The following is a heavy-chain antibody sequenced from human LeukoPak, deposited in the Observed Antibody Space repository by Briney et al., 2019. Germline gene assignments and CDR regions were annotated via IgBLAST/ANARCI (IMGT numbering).Heavy chain of an antibody. CDR2: ISGSGGST. D-gene: IGHD2-2*01. CDR1: GFTFSSYA. CDR3: AKDEDIVVVPAASIGY. Sequence: PGGSLRLSCAASGFTFSSYAMSWVRQAPGKGLEWVSAISGSGGSTYYADSVKGRFTISRDNSKNTLYLQMNSLRAEDTAVYSCAKDEDIVVVPAASIGYWGQGTLVTVSS. V-gene: IGHV3-23*01. J-gene: IGHJ4*02.